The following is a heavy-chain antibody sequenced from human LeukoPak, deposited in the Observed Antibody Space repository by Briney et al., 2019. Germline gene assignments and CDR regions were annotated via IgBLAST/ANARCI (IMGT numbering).Heavy chain of an antibody. V-gene: IGHV1-18*01. D-gene: IGHD5-18*01. J-gene: IGHJ5*02. CDR2: ISAYNGNT. CDR1: GYTFTSYG. CDR3: ARRGLRLWLKGTRSDWFDP. Sequence: ASVKVSCKASGYTFTSYGISWVRQAPGQGLEWMGWISAYNGNTNYAQKLQGRVTMTTDTSTSTAYMELRSLRSDDTAVYYCARRGLRLWLKGTRSDWFDPWGQGTLVTVSS.